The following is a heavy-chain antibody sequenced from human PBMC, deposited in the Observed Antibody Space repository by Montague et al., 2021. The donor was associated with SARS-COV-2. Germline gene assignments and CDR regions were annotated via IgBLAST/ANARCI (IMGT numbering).Heavy chain of an antibody. CDR2: IYHTGST. V-gene: IGHV4-4*02. D-gene: IGHD2-2*01. CDR3: ANFRRTQLLFGTLYYGMDV. CDR1: GDSISTDNW. Sequence: SETRSLTCVVSGDSISTDNWWTWVRLPPGKGLEWVGEIYHTGSTKYNPSLESRVTISVDTSKNHFTLRLSSVTAADPAVYYCANFRRTQLLFGTLYYGMDVWGQGTTITVSS. J-gene: IGHJ6*02.